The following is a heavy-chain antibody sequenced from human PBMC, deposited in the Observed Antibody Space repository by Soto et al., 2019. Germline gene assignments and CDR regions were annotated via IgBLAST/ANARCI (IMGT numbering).Heavy chain of an antibody. D-gene: IGHD3-22*01. CDR1: GFTFSSYG. V-gene: IGHV3-33*06. CDR3: AKNRLAMIVGAVGY. CDR2: IWYDGSNK. J-gene: IGHJ4*02. Sequence: QVQLVESGGGVVQPGRSLRLSCAASGFTFSSYGMHWVRQAPGKGLEWVAVIWYDGSNKYYADSVKGRFTISRDNSKNTLYLQMNSLRADDTAVYYCAKNRLAMIVGAVGYWGQGTLVTVSS.